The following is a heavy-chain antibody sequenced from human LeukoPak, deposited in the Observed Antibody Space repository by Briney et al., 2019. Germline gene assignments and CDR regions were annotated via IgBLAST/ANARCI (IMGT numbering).Heavy chain of an antibody. Sequence: GGSLRLSCAASGFTFSSYGMHWVRQAPGKGLEWVAFIRYDGSNKYYADSVKGRFTISRDNAKNSLYLQMNSLRAEDTAVYYCTRDPRRLDYWGQGTLVTVSS. J-gene: IGHJ4*02. V-gene: IGHV3-30*02. CDR3: TRDPRRLDY. CDR2: IRYDGSNK. CDR1: GFTFSSYG.